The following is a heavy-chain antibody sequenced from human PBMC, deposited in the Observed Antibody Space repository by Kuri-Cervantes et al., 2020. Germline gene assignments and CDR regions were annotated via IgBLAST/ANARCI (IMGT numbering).Heavy chain of an antibody. Sequence: SVKVSCKASGGTFSSYAISWVRQAPGQGLEWMGGIIPIFGTANYAQKFQGRVTITADESTSTAYMELSSLRSEDTAVYYCAIGTTAGSGEHWFDPWGQGTLVTVSS. V-gene: IGHV1-69*13. CDR3: AIGTTAGSGEHWFDP. CDR2: IIPIFGTA. D-gene: IGHD4-11*01. J-gene: IGHJ5*02. CDR1: GGTFSSYA.